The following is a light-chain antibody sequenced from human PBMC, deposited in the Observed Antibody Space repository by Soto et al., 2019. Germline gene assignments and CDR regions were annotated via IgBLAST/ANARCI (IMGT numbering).Light chain of an antibody. V-gene: IGKV1-5*01. Sequence: DIQMTQSPSTLSSSVGYRVISTCLASQSAKRWLAWYQQKPGKDPKLLIYDKSSLQSGVPSRFRGSGSGTEFTLTISSLQPDDFATYYCPQYNSYWTFGTGTKVDLK. CDR2: DKS. CDR3: PQYNSYWT. J-gene: IGKJ1*01. CDR1: QSAKRW.